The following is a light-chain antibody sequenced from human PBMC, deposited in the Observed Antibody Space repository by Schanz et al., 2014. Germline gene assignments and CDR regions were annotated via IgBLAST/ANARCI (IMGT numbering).Light chain of an antibody. V-gene: IGKV3-15*01. Sequence: EIVLTQSPATLSLSPGERATLSCRASQSVRSLLAWYQQKTGQAPRLLIYGASTRATGIPARFSGSGSGTDFTLTISSLQAEDVAVYYCQQYYGLPLTFGGGTKVEIK. CDR2: GAS. J-gene: IGKJ4*01. CDR3: QQYYGLPLT. CDR1: QSVRSL.